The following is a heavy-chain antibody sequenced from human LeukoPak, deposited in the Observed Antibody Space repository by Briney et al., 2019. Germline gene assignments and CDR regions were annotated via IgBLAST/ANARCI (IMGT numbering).Heavy chain of an antibody. J-gene: IGHJ4*02. CDR3: ARRRDLYSGSYYPFDY. Sequence: GESLKISCKGSGYSFTNYWIGGVRQLPGKGLKWMGIIYPGDSDARYNPSFQGQVTISATKSISTSYLQWSSLKASDTAMYYCARRRDLYSGSYYPFDYWGQGTLATVSS. V-gene: IGHV5-51*01. CDR1: GYSFTNYW. CDR2: IYPGDSDA. D-gene: IGHD1-26*01.